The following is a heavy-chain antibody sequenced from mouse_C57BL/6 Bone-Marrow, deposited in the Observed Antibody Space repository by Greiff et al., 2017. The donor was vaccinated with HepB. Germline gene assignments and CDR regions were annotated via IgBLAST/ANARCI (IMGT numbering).Heavy chain of an antibody. Sequence: QVQLQQPGAELVKPGASVKLSCKASGYTFTSYWMQWVKQRPGQGLEWIGEIDPSDSYTNYNQKFKGKATLTVDTSSSTAYMQLSSLTSEDSAVYYCGRGGGLRLRAMDYWGQGTSVTVSS. D-gene: IGHD3-2*02. CDR3: GRGGGLRLRAMDY. CDR1: GYTFTSYW. J-gene: IGHJ4*01. CDR2: IDPSDSYT. V-gene: IGHV1-50*01.